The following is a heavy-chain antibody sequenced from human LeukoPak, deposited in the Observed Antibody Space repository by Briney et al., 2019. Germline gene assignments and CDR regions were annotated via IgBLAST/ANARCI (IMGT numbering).Heavy chain of an antibody. D-gene: IGHD5-24*01. Sequence: GRSLRLSCAASGFTFDDYAMHWVRQAPGKGLEWVSGISWNSGSIGYADSVKGRFTISRDNAKNSLYLQMNSLRAEDTALYYCARGHRGDGYNPTYYFDYWGQGTLVTVSS. CDR1: GFTFDDYA. V-gene: IGHV3-9*01. J-gene: IGHJ4*02. CDR3: ARGHRGDGYNPTYYFDY. CDR2: ISWNSGSI.